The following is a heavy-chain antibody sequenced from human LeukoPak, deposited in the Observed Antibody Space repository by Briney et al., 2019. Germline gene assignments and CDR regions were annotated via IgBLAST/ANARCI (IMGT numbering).Heavy chain of an antibody. Sequence: SETLSLTCSVSDYSISSGYYWGWIRQPPGKGLEWIGSIYHSGSTYYNPSLKSRVTISVDTSKNHFSLKLTSVTAADTAVYYCARAVGYFDWLPLFDYWGQGTLVTVSS. V-gene: IGHV4-38-2*02. J-gene: IGHJ4*02. D-gene: IGHD3-9*01. CDR2: IYHSGST. CDR1: DYSISSGYY. CDR3: ARAVGYFDWLPLFDY.